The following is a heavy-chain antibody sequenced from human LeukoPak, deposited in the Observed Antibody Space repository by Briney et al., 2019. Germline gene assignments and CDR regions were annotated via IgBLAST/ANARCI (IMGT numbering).Heavy chain of an antibody. V-gene: IGHV4-34*01. CDR3: AGGGTTYYYYYMDV. D-gene: IGHD1-7*01. CDR1: GGSFSGYY. CDR2: INHSGST. Sequence: SETLSLTCAVYGGSFSGYYWSWIRQPPGKGLEWIGEINHSGSTNYNPSLKSRVTISVDTSKNQFSLQLNSVTPEDTAVYYCAGGGTTYYYYYMDVWGKGTTVTVSS. J-gene: IGHJ6*03.